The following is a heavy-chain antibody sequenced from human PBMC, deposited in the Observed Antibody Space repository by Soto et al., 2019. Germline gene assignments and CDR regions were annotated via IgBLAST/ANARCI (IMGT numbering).Heavy chain of an antibody. CDR1: GFTFSSYA. V-gene: IGHV3-30-3*01. J-gene: IGHJ6*02. CDR2: ISYDGSNK. D-gene: IGHD6-19*01. CDR3: AREIAVAGIHYYYYYGMDV. Sequence: GGSLRLSCAASGFTFSSYAMHWVRQAPGKGLEWVAVISYDGSNKYYADSVKGRFTISRDNSKNTLYPQMNSLRAEDTAVYYCAREIAVAGIHYYYYYGMDVWGQGTTVTVSS.